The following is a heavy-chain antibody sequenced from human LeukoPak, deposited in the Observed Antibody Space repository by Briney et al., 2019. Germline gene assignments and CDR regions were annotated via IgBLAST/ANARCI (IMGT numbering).Heavy chain of an antibody. V-gene: IGHV3-23*01. CDR1: GFTFSYG. J-gene: IGHJ6*04. CDR2: ISGSGGST. Sequence: PGGSLRLSCAASGFTFSYGMSWVRQAPGKGLEWVSAISGSGGSTYYADSVKGRFTISRDNAKNSLYLQMNSLRAEDTAVYYCAELGITMIGGVWGKGTTVTISS. CDR3: AELGITMIGGV. D-gene: IGHD3-10*02.